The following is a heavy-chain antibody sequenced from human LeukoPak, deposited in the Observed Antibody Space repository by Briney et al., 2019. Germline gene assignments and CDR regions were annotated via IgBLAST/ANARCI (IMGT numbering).Heavy chain of an antibody. CDR2: INPNSSGT. Sequence: ASVKVSCKASGYTFTCYYMHWVRQAPGQGLEWMGWINPNSSGTNYAQKFQGRVTMTSDTSISTAYMELSRLRSDDTAVYYCARSPRVNYDFWSGLNWFDPWGQGTLVTVSS. CDR1: GYTFTCYY. CDR3: ARSPRVNYDFWSGLNWFDP. J-gene: IGHJ5*02. V-gene: IGHV1-2*02. D-gene: IGHD3-3*01.